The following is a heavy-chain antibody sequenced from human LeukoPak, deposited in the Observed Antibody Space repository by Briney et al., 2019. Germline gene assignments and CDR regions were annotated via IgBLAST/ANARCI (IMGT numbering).Heavy chain of an antibody. V-gene: IGHV4-34*01. Sequence: PSETLSLTCAVYGGSFSGYYWSWIRQPPGKGLEWIGEINHSGSTNYNPSLKSRVTISVDTSKNQFSLKLSSVTAADTAVYYCARGTSSWYRAWFDPWGQGTLVTVSS. CDR3: ARGTSSWYRAWFDP. J-gene: IGHJ5*02. CDR2: INHSGST. CDR1: GGSFSGYY. D-gene: IGHD6-13*01.